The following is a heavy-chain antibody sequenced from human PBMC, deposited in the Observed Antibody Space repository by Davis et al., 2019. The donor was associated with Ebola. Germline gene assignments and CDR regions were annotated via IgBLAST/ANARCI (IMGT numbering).Heavy chain of an antibody. V-gene: IGHV1-8*01. D-gene: IGHD1-26*01. Sequence: AASVKVSCKASGYTFTSYDINWVRQATGQGLEWMGWMNPNSGNTGYAQKFQGRVTMTRNTSISTAYMELSSLRSEDTAVYYCARERHLGATYFDYWGQGTLVTVSS. CDR1: GYTFTSYD. J-gene: IGHJ4*02. CDR2: MNPNSGNT. CDR3: ARERHLGATYFDY.